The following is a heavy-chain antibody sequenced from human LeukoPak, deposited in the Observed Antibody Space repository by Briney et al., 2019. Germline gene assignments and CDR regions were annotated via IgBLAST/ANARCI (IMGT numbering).Heavy chain of an antibody. V-gene: IGHV3-48*03. CDR1: GFTFSSYE. Sequence: GGSLRLSCAASGFTFSSYEMNWVRQAPGKGLEWVSYISSSGSTIYYADSVKGRFTISRDNSKNTLYLQMNSLRAEDTAVYYCARDNYYMDVWGKGTTVTISS. J-gene: IGHJ6*03. CDR2: ISSSGSTI. CDR3: ARDNYYMDV.